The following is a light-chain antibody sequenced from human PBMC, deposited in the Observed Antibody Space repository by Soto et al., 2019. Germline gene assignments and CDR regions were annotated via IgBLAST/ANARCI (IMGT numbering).Light chain of an antibody. CDR2: GAS. Sequence: EIVMTQSPATLSVSPGETATLSCRASQSVSYNLAWYQQKPGQAPRLLIYGASTRATGVPARFSGSGSETDFTLAISSLQSEDFAVYYCQQYNNWPPLTFGGGTKVEIK. J-gene: IGKJ4*01. V-gene: IGKV3-15*01. CDR3: QQYNNWPPLT. CDR1: QSVSYN.